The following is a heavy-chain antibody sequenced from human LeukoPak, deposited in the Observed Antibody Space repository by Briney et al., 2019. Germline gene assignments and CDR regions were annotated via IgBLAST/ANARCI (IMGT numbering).Heavy chain of an antibody. V-gene: IGHV3-23*01. Sequence: GGSLRLSCAASGFTVSSNYMSWVRQAPGKGLEWVSAISGSGGSTYYADSVKGRFTISRDNSKNTLYLQMNSLRAEDTAVYYCAKGWNGYDRFDYWGQGALVTVSS. CDR2: ISGSGGST. CDR1: GFTVSSNY. CDR3: AKGWNGYDRFDY. J-gene: IGHJ4*02. D-gene: IGHD5-12*01.